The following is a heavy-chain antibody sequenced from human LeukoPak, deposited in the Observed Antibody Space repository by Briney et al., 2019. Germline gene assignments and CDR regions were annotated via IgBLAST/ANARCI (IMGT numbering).Heavy chain of an antibody. J-gene: IGHJ3*02. V-gene: IGHV4-59*08. CDR3: ARHKTYCGGDCRGDAFDI. D-gene: IGHD2-21*02. Sequence: SETLSLTCVVPGGSISGYYWSWIRQPPEKGLEWIGYIYYSGSTNYNPSLKSRLTISMDTSKNHFSLKLISVTAADTATYYCARHKTYCGGDCRGDAFDIWGRGTIVTVSS. CDR1: GGSISGYY. CDR2: IYYSGST.